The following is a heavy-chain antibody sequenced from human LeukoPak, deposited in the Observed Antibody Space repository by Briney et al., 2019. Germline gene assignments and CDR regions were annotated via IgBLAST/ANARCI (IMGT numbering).Heavy chain of an antibody. D-gene: IGHD3-9*01. CDR1: GGSISSYY. V-gene: IGHV4-59*08. CDR3: GRYSRIKYYDILTGYYPTAGPFDY. Sequence: SETLSLTCTVSGGSISSYYWSWIRQPPGKGLEWIGYIYYSGSTNYNPSLKSRVTISVDTSKNQFSLKLSSVTAADTAVYYCGRYSRIKYYDILTGYYPTAGPFDYWGQGTLVTVSS. J-gene: IGHJ4*02. CDR2: IYYSGST.